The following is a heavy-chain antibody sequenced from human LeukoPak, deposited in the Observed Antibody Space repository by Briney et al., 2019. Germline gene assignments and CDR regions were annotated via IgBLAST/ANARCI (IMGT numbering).Heavy chain of an antibody. CDR2: NSAYNGNA. CDR3: ARDPISAAAGNDY. Sequence: ASVKVSCKASGYIFISYGVSWVRQAPGQGLEWMGLNSAYNGNANYAQKFQGRVTMTTDTSTSTAYMELRSLRSDDTAMYYCARDPISAAAGNDYWGQGTLVTVSS. CDR1: GYIFISYG. J-gene: IGHJ4*02. V-gene: IGHV1-18*01. D-gene: IGHD6-13*01.